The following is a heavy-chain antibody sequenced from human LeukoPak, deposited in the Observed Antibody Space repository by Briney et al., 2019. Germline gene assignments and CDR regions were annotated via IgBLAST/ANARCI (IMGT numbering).Heavy chain of an antibody. V-gene: IGHV3-7*04. CDR3: ARDIYGGHDY. CDR1: GFTFSNFW. D-gene: IGHD2-21*01. Sequence: GGSLRLSCSASGFTFSNFWMSWVRQAPGKGLEWVANINQDGSEKSYVDSVEGRFTISRDNAKRSLYLHVNSLRAEDTAVYYCARDIYGGHDYWGQGTLLTVSS. CDR2: INQDGSEK. J-gene: IGHJ4*02.